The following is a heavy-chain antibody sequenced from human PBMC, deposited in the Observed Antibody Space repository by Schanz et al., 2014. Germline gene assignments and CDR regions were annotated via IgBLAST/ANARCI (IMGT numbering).Heavy chain of an antibody. V-gene: IGHV3-53*01. CDR3: ARDGGRDGYNLAFDV. CDR1: GFTVNTNY. CDR2: MYINSGST. J-gene: IGHJ3*01. Sequence: EVQLVESGGGLIQPGGSLRLSCAVSGFTVNTNYMSWVRQAQGKGLEWISSMYINSGSTQYADSLKGRFIISRDSSKNTLFLQMNSLRAEDTAVYFCARDGGRDGYNLAFDVWGQGTLVTVSS. D-gene: IGHD5-12*01.